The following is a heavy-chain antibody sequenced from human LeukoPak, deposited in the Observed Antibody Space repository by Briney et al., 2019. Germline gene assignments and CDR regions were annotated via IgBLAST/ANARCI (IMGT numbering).Heavy chain of an antibody. CDR2: IYYSGNT. V-gene: IGHV4-39*01. J-gene: IGHJ4*02. Sequence: SETLSLTCTVYSGSISSNSYYWGWIRQPPGKGLEWIGNIYYSGNTHYNPSLKSQVTIFVDTSKNLISLKLSSVTAADTAVYYCARRWKAARPGDYFDYWGQGTLVTVSS. D-gene: IGHD6-6*01. CDR3: ARRWKAARPGDYFDY. CDR1: SGSISSNSYY.